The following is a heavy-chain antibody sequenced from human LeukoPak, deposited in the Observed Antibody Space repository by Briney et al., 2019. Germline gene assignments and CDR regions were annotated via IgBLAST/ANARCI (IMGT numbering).Heavy chain of an antibody. D-gene: IGHD4-17*01. CDR3: ARGGTGDYWGIDY. CDR1: GSTFTSYW. V-gene: IGHV3-7*01. J-gene: IGHJ4*02. CDR2: IKQDGSEK. Sequence: GGSLRLSCAASGSTFTSYWMTWVRQAPGKGLEWVANIKQDGSEKYYVDSVKGRFTISRDNAKNSLYLQMNTLRAEDTAVYYCARGGTGDYWGIDYWGQGTLVTVSS.